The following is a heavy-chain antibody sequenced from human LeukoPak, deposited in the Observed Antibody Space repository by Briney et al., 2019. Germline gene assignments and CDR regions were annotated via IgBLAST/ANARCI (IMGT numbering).Heavy chain of an antibody. V-gene: IGHV4-34*01. CDR2: INHGGST. J-gene: IGHJ3*02. CDR3: AREGYYDSSGYHYDAFDI. CDR1: AGSLSGYY. D-gene: IGHD3-22*01. Sequence: SETLSLTCAGYAGSLSGYYWRWIRQPPEKGLEWIGEINHGGSTNYNPSLKSRVTISVDTSNNRFSLKLSSVTAADTAVYYCAREGYYDSSGYHYDAFDIWGQGTMVTVSS.